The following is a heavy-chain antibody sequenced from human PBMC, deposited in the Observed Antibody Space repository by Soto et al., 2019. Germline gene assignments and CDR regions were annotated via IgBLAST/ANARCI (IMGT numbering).Heavy chain of an antibody. CDR1: GFTFSSYV. Sequence: EVQLLESGGGLIQPGGSLRLSCAASGFTFSSYVMNWVRQAPGKGLEWVSTISYSADKTFYADSVKGRFTISRDNSRDTLFLQMNSLRADDAAVYYCARRAKTATTNWGAFDIWGQGTMVTVS. CDR2: ISYSADKT. J-gene: IGHJ3*02. V-gene: IGHV3-23*01. D-gene: IGHD1-7*01. CDR3: ARRAKTATTNWGAFDI.